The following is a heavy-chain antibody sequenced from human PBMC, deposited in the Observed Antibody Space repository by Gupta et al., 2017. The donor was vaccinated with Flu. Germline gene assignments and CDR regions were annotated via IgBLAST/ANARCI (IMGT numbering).Heavy chain of an antibody. Sequence: SISSGSDYWKWIRQHPGKAPEWIGQIYFSGTTSYNPSLKSRISISIDTSKNQFSLRLSSVTVADTAVYYCAKDSSISWFFTWGQGTLVTVSS. J-gene: IGHJ5*02. CDR3: AKDSSISWFFT. D-gene: IGHD6-13*01. CDR2: IYFSGTT. CDR1: SISSGSDY. V-gene: IGHV4-31*02.